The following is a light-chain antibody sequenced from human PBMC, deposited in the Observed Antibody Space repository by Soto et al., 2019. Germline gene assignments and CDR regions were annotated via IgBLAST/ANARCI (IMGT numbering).Light chain of an antibody. CDR3: QQFHYWWT. Sequence: EIVMTQSPAILSVSPGESVTLSCRASQTISDNLAWYQQKPGLPPRLLIYHTSTRASGVPARFSGSGSGTDFSLTISSLQSEDFAVYYCQQFHYWWTFGQGTKVDIK. V-gene: IGKV3-15*01. CDR1: QTISDN. J-gene: IGKJ1*01. CDR2: HTS.